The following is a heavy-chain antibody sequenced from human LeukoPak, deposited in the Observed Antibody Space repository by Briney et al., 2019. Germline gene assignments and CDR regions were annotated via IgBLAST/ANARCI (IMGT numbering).Heavy chain of an antibody. V-gene: IGHV1-24*01. J-gene: IGHJ5*02. CDR1: GYTLTELS. CDR3: ATAPPYSGRGIGWFDP. Sequence: ASVKVSCKVSGYTLTELSMHWVRQAPGKGLEWLGGFDPEDGETIYAQKFQGRVTMTEDTSTDTAYMELSSLRSEDTAVYYCATAPPYSGRGIGWFDPWGQGTLVTVSS. D-gene: IGHD1-26*01. CDR2: FDPEDGET.